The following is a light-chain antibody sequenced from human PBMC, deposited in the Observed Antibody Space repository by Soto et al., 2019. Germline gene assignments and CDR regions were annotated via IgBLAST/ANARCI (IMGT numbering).Light chain of an antibody. CDR1: QTINTW. V-gene: IGKV1-5*03. Sequence: DIQMTQSPSTLSASVGDTVTITCRASQTINTWLAWYQQKPGQAPKLLIYKASTLQSGVPSRFSGRGSGTEFTLTINSLQPDDFATYYCQQYNHWYTFGQGTKLDIK. CDR3: QQYNHWYT. CDR2: KAS. J-gene: IGKJ2*01.